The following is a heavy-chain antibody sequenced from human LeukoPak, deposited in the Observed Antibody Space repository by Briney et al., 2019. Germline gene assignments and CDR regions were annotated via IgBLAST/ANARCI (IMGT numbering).Heavy chain of an antibody. D-gene: IGHD3-22*01. CDR3: AKIYYYDSSGYSSEGDY. CDR2: ISYDGSNK. J-gene: IGHJ4*02. Sequence: PGGSLRLSCAASGFTFDDYAMHWVRQAPGKGLEWVAVISYDGSNKYYADSVKGRFTISRDNSKNTLYLQMNSLRAEDTAVYYCAKIYYYDSSGYSSEGDYWGQGTLVTVSS. V-gene: IGHV3-30*04. CDR1: GFTFDDYA.